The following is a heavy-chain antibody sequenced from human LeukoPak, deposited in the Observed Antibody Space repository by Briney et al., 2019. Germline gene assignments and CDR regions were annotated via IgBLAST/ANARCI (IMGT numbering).Heavy chain of an antibody. V-gene: IGHV3-9*01. J-gene: IGHJ4*02. CDR2: ISWNSGSI. CDR1: GFTFDDYA. D-gene: IGHD3-22*01. CDR3: AKDSHHYYGSSGPFDY. Sequence: LSGRSLRLSCAASGFTFDDYAMHWVRQAPGKGLEWVSGISWNSGSIGYADSVKGRFTISRDNAKNSLYLQMNSLRAEDTALYYCAKDSHHYYGSSGPFDYWGQGTLVTVSS.